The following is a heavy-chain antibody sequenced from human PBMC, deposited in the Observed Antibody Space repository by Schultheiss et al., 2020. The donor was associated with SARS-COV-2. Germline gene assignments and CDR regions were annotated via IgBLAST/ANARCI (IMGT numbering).Heavy chain of an antibody. J-gene: IGHJ3*02. CDR3: ARDRGIQLWPGDAFDI. Sequence: GSLRLSCAASGFTFSSYAMSWVRQAPGKGLEWIGSIYYSGSTYYNPSLKSRVTISVDTSKNQFSLKLSSVTAADTAVYYCARDRGIQLWPGDAFDIWGQGTMVTVSS. V-gene: IGHV4-39*02. D-gene: IGHD5-18*01. CDR1: GFTFSSYA. CDR2: IYYSGST.